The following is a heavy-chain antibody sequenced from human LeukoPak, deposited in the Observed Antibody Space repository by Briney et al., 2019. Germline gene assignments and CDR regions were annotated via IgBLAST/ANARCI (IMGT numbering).Heavy chain of an antibody. Sequence: GGSLRLSCAASGFTFSSYAMSWVRQAPGKGLEWVSAISGSGGSTYYEDSVKGRFTISRDNSKNTLYLQMNSLRAEDTAVYYCAKMGVRGYSYGYFDYWGQGTLVTVSS. CDR2: ISGSGGST. CDR1: GFTFSSYA. D-gene: IGHD5-18*01. CDR3: AKMGVRGYSYGYFDY. V-gene: IGHV3-23*01. J-gene: IGHJ4*02.